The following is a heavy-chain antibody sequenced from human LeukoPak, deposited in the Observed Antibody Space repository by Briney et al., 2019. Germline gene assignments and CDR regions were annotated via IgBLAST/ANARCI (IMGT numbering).Heavy chain of an antibody. J-gene: IGHJ4*02. CDR1: GYTFTDYY. CDR3: ARDNSSNFDY. D-gene: IGHD2/OR15-2a*01. V-gene: IGHV1-2*04. CDR2: INPNSGGT. Sequence: ASVKVSCNASGYTFTDYYMHWVRQAPGQGLEWMGWINPNSGGTNYAQKFQGWVTMTRDTSISTAYMELSRLRSDDTAVYYCARDNSSNFDYWGQGTLVTVSS.